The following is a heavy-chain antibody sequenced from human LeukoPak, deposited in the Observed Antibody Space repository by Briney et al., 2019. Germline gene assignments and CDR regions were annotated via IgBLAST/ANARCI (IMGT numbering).Heavy chain of an antibody. J-gene: IGHJ5*02. CDR1: GGSISSSSYY. D-gene: IGHD3-3*01. CDR3: ARHPNYDFWSGYSTWFDP. CDR2: IYYSGST. V-gene: IGHV4-39*01. Sequence: PSETLSLTCTVSGGSISSSSYYWGWIRQPPGKGLEWIGSIYYSGSTYYNPSLKSRVTISVDTSKNQFSLKLSSVTAADAAVYYCARHPNYDFWSGYSTWFDPWGQGTLVTVSS.